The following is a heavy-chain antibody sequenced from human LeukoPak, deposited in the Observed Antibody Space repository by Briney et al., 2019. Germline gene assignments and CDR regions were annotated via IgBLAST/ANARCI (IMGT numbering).Heavy chain of an antibody. CDR3: AGGYSYGSTYYYMDV. J-gene: IGHJ6*03. CDR1: GGSFIGYY. D-gene: IGHD5-18*01. CDR2: INHFGST. Sequence: SETLSLTCAVYGGSFIGYYWSWIRQPPGKGLEWIGEINHFGSTNYNPSLKSRVTISIDTSKNQFSLKLSSVTAADTAVYYCAGGYSYGSTYYYMDVWGKGTTVTISS. V-gene: IGHV4-34*01.